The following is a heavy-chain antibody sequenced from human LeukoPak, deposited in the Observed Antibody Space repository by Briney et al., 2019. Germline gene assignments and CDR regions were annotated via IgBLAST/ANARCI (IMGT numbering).Heavy chain of an antibody. V-gene: IGHV5-51*01. J-gene: IGHJ3*02. D-gene: IGHD1-26*01. Sequence: AESLKISCKSSGYNFPNYWIGWVRQMPGKGLEWMGIIYSGDSETRYSPSFQGQVTISADKSISTAYLQWSSLKASDSALYYCARSPRFSGSYGSAFDIWGQGTMVTVSS. CDR3: ARSPRFSGSYGSAFDI. CDR2: IYSGDSET. CDR1: GYNFPNYW.